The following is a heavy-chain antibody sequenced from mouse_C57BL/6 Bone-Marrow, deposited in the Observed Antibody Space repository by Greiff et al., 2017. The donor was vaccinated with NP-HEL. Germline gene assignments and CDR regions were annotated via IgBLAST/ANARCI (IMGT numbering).Heavy chain of an antibody. Sequence: EVQLVESGPGLAKPSQTLSLTCSVTAYSIPSVYWTWIRKFPGNKLEYMGYISYSGSTYYNPSLKSRISITRDTSKNQYYLQLNSVTTEDTATYYCARCGDLYRRWYFDVWGTGTTVTVSS. CDR1: AYSIPSVY. CDR2: ISYSGST. CDR3: ARCGDLYRRWYFDV. J-gene: IGHJ1*03. D-gene: IGHD2-14*01. V-gene: IGHV3-8*01.